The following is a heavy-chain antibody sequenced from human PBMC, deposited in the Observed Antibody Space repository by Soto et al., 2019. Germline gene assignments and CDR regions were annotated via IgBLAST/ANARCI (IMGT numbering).Heavy chain of an antibody. Sequence: QVQLVQSGAEVKQPGSSVKVSCKTSGGTFSTYAIYWVRQAPGQGLEWMGVIIPLFGTADYAQKFQGRVTITADESTSTAYMELSSLRSEDTAVYYCARPKGSYSSGYYYFDYWGQGTLVTVSS. CDR1: GGTFSTYA. D-gene: IGHD6-19*01. CDR3: ARPKGSYSSGYYYFDY. J-gene: IGHJ4*02. V-gene: IGHV1-69*01. CDR2: IIPLFGTA.